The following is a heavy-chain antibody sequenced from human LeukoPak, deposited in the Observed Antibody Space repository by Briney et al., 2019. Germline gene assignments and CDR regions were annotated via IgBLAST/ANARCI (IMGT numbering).Heavy chain of an antibody. CDR3: VRDRAEGRAWVEFDP. Sequence: PGGSLRLSCAASGFTVSSYGMSWVRQAPGKGPEWVSLVYSDGVTRYADSVQGRFTISRDNSKSTVYLQMNNLRVEDTAVYHCVRDRAEGRAWVEFDPWGQGILVTVSS. J-gene: IGHJ5*02. V-gene: IGHV3-66*02. CDR1: GFTVSSYG. CDR2: VYSDGVT.